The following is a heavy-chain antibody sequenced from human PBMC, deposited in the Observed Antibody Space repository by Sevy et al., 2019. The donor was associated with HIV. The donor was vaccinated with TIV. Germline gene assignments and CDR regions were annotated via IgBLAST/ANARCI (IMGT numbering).Heavy chain of an antibody. CDR3: TTGVLGAREGGNTFDF. J-gene: IGHJ3*01. D-gene: IGHD5-18*01. V-gene: IGHV3-15*01. CDR2: IKSKTDGGTT. CDR1: GFTFTNAW. Sequence: GGSLRLSCAASGFTFTNAWMNWVRQAPGKGLQWVGRIKSKTDGGTTDYAAPVKGRFTISRDDSKNTLYLQMNSLKTGGTGGYCCTTGVLGAREGGNTFDFWGQGKIVTV.